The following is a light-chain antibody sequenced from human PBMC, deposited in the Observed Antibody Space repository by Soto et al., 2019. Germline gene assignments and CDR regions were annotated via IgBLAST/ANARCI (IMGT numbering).Light chain of an antibody. V-gene: IGLV1-51*01. Sequence: QSALTQPASVSAAPGQKVTISCSGSSSNIGNNYVSWYQQLPGTAPKLLIYDNNKRPSGIPDRFSGSKSGTSATLGITGLQTGDEADYYCGTWDSSLSAGVFGGGTQLTVL. CDR3: GTWDSSLSAGV. CDR1: SSNIGNNY. CDR2: DNN. J-gene: IGLJ7*01.